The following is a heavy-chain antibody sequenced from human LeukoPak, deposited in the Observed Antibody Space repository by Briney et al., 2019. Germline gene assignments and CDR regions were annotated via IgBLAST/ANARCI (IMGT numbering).Heavy chain of an antibody. Sequence: GGSLRLSCAASGFTFSSYSMNWVRQAPGKGLEWVSSISSSSSYIYYADSVKGRFTISRDNAKNSPYLQMNSLRAEDTAVYYCAREVTDYYDSSGYYYGLIDSWGQGTLVTVSS. CDR2: ISSSSSYI. CDR1: GFTFSSYS. J-gene: IGHJ4*02. V-gene: IGHV3-21*01. D-gene: IGHD3-22*01. CDR3: AREVTDYYDSSGYYYGLIDS.